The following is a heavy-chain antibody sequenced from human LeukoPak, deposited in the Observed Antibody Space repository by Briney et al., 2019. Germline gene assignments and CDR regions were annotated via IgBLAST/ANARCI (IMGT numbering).Heavy chain of an antibody. D-gene: IGHD2-15*01. CDR2: INHSGST. CDR3: ARGRAGYCSGGSCFRFDY. Sequence: PSETLSLTCAVYGGSFSGYYWSWIRQPPGKGLEWFGEINHSGSTNYNPSLKSRVTISLDTSQNQFSLKLSSVTAADTAVYYCARGRAGYCSGGSCFRFDYWGQGTLVTVSS. J-gene: IGHJ4*02. V-gene: IGHV4-34*01. CDR1: GGSFSGYY.